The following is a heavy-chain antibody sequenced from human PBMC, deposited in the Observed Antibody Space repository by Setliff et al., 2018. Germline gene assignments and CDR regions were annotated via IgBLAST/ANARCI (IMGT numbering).Heavy chain of an antibody. CDR3: ARTGTYRYFDY. J-gene: IGHJ4*02. CDR1: GDSISDASI. D-gene: IGHD1-1*01. CDR2: IYHGGDT. V-gene: IGHV4-38-2*02. Sequence: PSETLSLTCTVSGDSISDASIMAWIRQPPGKGLEWIGEIYHGGDTYYNASLKSRLTISVGTSKNQFSLKLRSVTAADTAVYYCARTGTYRYFDYWGQGALVTVSS.